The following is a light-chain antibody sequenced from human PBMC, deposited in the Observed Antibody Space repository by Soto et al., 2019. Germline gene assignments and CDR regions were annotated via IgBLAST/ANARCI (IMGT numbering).Light chain of an antibody. Sequence: EIVMTQSPATLSVSPGERATLSCRASQSVSRNLAWYQQKPDQAPRLLIYGASTRATGIPARFSGSGSGTEFTLTISSLQSEDFAVYYCQQYNNWPRAFGQGAKVEIK. CDR2: GAS. V-gene: IGKV3-15*01. J-gene: IGKJ1*01. CDR1: QSVSRN. CDR3: QQYNNWPRA.